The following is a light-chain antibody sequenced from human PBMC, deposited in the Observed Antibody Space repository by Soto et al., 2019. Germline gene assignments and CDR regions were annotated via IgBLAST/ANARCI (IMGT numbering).Light chain of an antibody. Sequence: DVVMTQTPLSLSVTPGQPASISCKSIQSLLHSDGKTYMYWYLQKSGQSPPLLTHEGVNRLSGVPDMISGSGSGTDFTLKISLVEAEDVVVYYCKQSKQLPKTFGRGTKVEIK. CDR1: QSLLHSDGKTY. V-gene: IGKV2D-29*02. J-gene: IGKJ1*01. CDR3: KQSKQLPKT. CDR2: EGV.